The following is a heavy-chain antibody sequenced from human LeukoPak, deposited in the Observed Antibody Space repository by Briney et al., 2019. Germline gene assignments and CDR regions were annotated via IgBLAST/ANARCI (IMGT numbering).Heavy chain of an antibody. CDR1: GGSFSGYY. CDR3: ARVRPSFQYCSGGSCYSSIRWFDP. J-gene: IGHJ5*02. Sequence: SETLSLTCAVYGGSFSGYYWSWIRQPPGKGLEWIGEINHSGSTNYNPSLKSRVTISVDTSKNQFSLKLSSVTAADMAVYYCARVRPSFQYCSGGSCYSSIRWFDPWGQGTLVTVSS. V-gene: IGHV4-34*01. D-gene: IGHD2-15*01. CDR2: INHSGST.